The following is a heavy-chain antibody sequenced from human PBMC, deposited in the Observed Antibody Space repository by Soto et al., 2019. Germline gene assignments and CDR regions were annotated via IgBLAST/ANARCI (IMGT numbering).Heavy chain of an antibody. CDR3: AEEDIVVVPAAPTPVYYYYGMEV. D-gene: IGHD2-2*01. CDR2: MYYSGST. J-gene: IGHJ6*02. V-gene: IGHV4-39*01. CDR1: GGSISSSSYY. Sequence: SETLSRTCTVSGGSISSSSYYWGWIRQAAGKGLEWIGSMYYSGSTYYNPSLKSRVTIYVETSKNQLSLKLSSVTAADTAVYYCAEEDIVVVPAAPTPVYYYYGMEVWGQGTQVTVSS.